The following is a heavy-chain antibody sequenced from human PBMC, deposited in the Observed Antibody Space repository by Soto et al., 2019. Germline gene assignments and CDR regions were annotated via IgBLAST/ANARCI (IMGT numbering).Heavy chain of an antibody. CDR2: IYYSGST. CDR1: GCSISSYY. J-gene: IGHJ4*02. Sequence: SETLSLTCTVSGCSISSYYWSWIRQPPGKGLEWIGYIYYSGSTNYNPSLKSRVTISVDTSKNQFSLKLSSVTAADTAVYYCARKAEIFGVVGSSYYFDYWGQGTLVTVSS. D-gene: IGHD3-3*01. CDR3: ARKAEIFGVVGSSYYFDY. V-gene: IGHV4-59*01.